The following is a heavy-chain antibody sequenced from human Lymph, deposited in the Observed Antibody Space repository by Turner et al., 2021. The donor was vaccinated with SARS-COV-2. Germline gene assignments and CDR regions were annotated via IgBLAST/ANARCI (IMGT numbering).Heavy chain of an antibody. CDR3: ARRRQWLVHWYFDL. V-gene: IGHV4-39*01. Sequence: LKLQESGPGPVKPSETLSPPRTVPGGPISSSRYYWGWIRQPPGKGLEWIGSMYYSGSTYYNPSLKSRVTISVDTSKNQFSLKLSSVTAADTAVYYCARRRQWLVHWYFDLWGRGTLVTVSS. D-gene: IGHD6-19*01. CDR2: MYYSGST. J-gene: IGHJ2*01. CDR1: GGPISSSRYY.